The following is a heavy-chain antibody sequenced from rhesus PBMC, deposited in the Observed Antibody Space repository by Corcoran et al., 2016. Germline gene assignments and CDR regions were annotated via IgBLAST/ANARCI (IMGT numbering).Heavy chain of an antibody. J-gene: IGHJ4*01. Sequence: EVQLVQSGAEVKRPGEDLRISCKTSGYNFTSSWISWVRQMPGKGLEWMGIIYPGDSETKYNPSCQGHVTISADKSISTTYLQLSSLKASDTATYYCARSLGGEPSWGQGVQVTVS. CDR2: IYPGDSET. CDR3: ARSLGGEPS. V-gene: IGHV5-43*02. CDR1: GYNFTSSW. D-gene: IGHD1-44*01.